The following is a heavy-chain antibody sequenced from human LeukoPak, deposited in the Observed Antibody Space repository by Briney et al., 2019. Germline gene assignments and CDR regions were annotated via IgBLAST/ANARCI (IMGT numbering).Heavy chain of an antibody. V-gene: IGHV3-23*01. CDR2: ISGGGDIT. D-gene: IGHD1-26*01. J-gene: IGHJ4*02. CDR1: GFTFNNYV. CDR3: AKDPRGGFSGSWYFDY. Sequence: GGSLRLSCKASGFTFNNYVLSWVRQAPGKGLEWVSAISGGGDITYYADSVKGRFTISRDTSKNTLYLQMNSLRAEDTAVYYCAKDPRGGFSGSWYFDYWGQGTPGTVSS.